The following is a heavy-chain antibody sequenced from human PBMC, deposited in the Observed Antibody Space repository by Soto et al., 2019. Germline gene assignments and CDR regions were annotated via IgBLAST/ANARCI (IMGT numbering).Heavy chain of an antibody. V-gene: IGHV4-59*08. CDR1: GGSISRYY. J-gene: IGHJ5*02. D-gene: IGHD2-15*01. Sequence: PSETLSLTCTVSGGSISRYYWSWIRQPPGKGLEWIGYMYYGGRTNYNPSLKSRVTISVDTSKMQVSLKLSSVTAADTAVYFCARGTPSPLIVRSSRGPWFDPWGQGTRVTLSS. CDR2: MYYGGRT. CDR3: ARGTPSPLIVRSSRGPWFDP.